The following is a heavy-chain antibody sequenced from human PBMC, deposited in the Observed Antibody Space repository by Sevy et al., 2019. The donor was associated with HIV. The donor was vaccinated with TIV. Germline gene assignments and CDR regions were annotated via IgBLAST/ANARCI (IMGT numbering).Heavy chain of an antibody. Sequence: GESLKSSCKGSGYSFTSNWIGWVRQTPGKGLEWMGIIYPGDSDTRYSPSFQGKVTISADKSISTAYLQWSSLKASDTAMYYCARHYSSSWYYFYMDVWGKGTTVTVSS. CDR1: GYSFTSNW. J-gene: IGHJ6*03. V-gene: IGHV5-51*01. D-gene: IGHD6-13*01. CDR3: ARHYSSSWYYFYMDV. CDR2: IYPGDSDT.